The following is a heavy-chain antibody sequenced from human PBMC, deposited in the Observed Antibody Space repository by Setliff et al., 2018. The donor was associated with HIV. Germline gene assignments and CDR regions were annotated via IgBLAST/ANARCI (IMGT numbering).Heavy chain of an antibody. V-gene: IGHV4-4*09. J-gene: IGHJ5*02. D-gene: IGHD3-22*01. CDR2: INTSGTT. Sequence: PSETLSLTCTVSGGSISSYYWSWIRQPPGKGLEWIGYINTSGTTNYNPSLKSRVTISVDTSKNQFSLKLSSVTAADTAVYFCARQTYYYDNSGHNWFDPWGQGTLVTVPQ. CDR1: GGSISSYY. CDR3: ARQTYYYDNSGHNWFDP.